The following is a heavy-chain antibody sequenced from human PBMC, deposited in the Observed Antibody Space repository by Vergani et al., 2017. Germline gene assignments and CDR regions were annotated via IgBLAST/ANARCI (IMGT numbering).Heavy chain of an antibody. D-gene: IGHD3-9*01. J-gene: IGHJ4*02. V-gene: IGHV4-34*01. CDR1: GGSFSGYY. Sequence: QVQLQQWGAGLLKPSETLSLTCAVYGGSFSGYYWSWIRQPPGKGLEWIGEINHSGSTNYNPSLKSPVTISVDTSKNQFSLKLSSVTAADTAVYYCARYVGNYDILTGPYYYFDYWGQGTLVTVSS. CDR3: ARYVGNYDILTGPYYYFDY. CDR2: INHSGST.